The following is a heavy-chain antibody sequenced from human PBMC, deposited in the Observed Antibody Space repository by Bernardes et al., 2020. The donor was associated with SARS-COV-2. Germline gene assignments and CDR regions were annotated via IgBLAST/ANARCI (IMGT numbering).Heavy chain of an antibody. Sequence: GSSLKLCCEACGFRFNRYPVHWVRQFPGKGLEWVTLLWYDGSNKYYADFVAGRFAISRDNSKNTLYLKMNTLRADDTDTYFCARGYSSNWYYFDYWGQGTMVTVSS. J-gene: IGHJ4*02. V-gene: IGHV3-33*03. CDR3: ARGYSSNWYYFDY. CDR2: LWYDGSNK. CDR1: GFRFNRYP. D-gene: IGHD6-13*01.